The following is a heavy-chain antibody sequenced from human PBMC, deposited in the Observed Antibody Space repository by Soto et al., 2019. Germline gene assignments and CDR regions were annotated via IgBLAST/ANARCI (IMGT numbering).Heavy chain of an antibody. CDR2: INPSGGST. J-gene: IGHJ6*02. Sequence: WASVKVSCKASGGTFNNYAISWVRQAPGQGLEWMGIINPSGGSTSYAQKFQGRVTMTTDTSTSTVYMELSRLRSDDTAVYYCEREAIVAGATTGMDVWGQGTTVTVSS. V-gene: IGHV1-46*02. D-gene: IGHD1-26*01. CDR1: GGTFNNYA. CDR3: EREAIVAGATTGMDV.